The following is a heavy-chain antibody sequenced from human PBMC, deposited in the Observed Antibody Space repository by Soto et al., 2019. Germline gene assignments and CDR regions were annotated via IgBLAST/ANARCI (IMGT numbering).Heavy chain of an antibody. J-gene: IGHJ4*02. CDR1: GYTFTSYA. Sequence: ASVKVSCKASGYTFTSYAMHWVRQAPGQRLEWMGWINAGNGNTKYSQKFQGRVTITRDTSASTAYMELSSLRSEDTAVYYCARDDLRYCSSTSCYSQFDYWGQGTLVTVSS. CDR2: INAGNGNT. D-gene: IGHD2-2*01. CDR3: ARDDLRYCSSTSCYSQFDY. V-gene: IGHV1-3*01.